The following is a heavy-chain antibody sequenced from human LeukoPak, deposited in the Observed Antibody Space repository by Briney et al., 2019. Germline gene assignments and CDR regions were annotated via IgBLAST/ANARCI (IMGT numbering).Heavy chain of an antibody. CDR1: GGSISSNY. V-gene: IGHV4-59*01. CDR2: IHYSGST. D-gene: IGHD3-22*01. J-gene: IGHJ4*02. Sequence: PETLSLTCTVSGGSISSNYWSWIRQSPGKGLEWIGYIHYSGSTSYNPSLKSRVTISVDTSKNQFSLKLSSVTAADTAVYYCARVKGSGYYYVFDYWGQGTLVTVSS. CDR3: ARVKGSGYYYVFDY.